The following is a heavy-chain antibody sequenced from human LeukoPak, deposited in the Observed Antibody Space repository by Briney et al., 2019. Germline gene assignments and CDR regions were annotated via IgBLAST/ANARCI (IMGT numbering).Heavy chain of an antibody. J-gene: IGHJ4*02. CDR1: GLTFRSSA. CDR3: AGPTCLRGAYCSTNF. D-gene: IGHD2-2*01. V-gene: IGHV3-30-3*01. Sequence: GGSLRLSCAASGLTFRSSAMHWVRQAPGKGLEWVAVISYDGSNAYSADSVKGRFTISRDNSKNTLYLQMNSLRAEDTAVYYCAGPTCLRGAYCSTNFWGQGTLVTVSS. CDR2: ISYDGSNA.